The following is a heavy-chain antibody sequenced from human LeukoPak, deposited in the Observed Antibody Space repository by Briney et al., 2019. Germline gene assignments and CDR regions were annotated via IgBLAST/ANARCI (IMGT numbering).Heavy chain of an antibody. CDR3: ARDTEDPGIAAAGTLFDY. CDR2: INPSGGST. J-gene: IGHJ4*02. D-gene: IGHD6-13*01. Sequence: ASVKVSCKASGYTFTSYYMHWVRQAPGQGLEWMGRINPSGGSTSYAQKFQGRVTMTRDTSTSTVYMELSSLRSEDTAVYYCARDTEDPGIAAAGTLFDYWGQGTLVTVSS. V-gene: IGHV1-46*01. CDR1: GYTFTSYY.